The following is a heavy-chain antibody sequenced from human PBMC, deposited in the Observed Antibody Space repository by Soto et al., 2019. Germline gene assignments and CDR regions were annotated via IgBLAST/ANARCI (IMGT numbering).Heavy chain of an antibody. V-gene: IGHV3-21*01. CDR1: GFTFSSYS. Sequence: PGGSLRLSCAASGFTFSSYSMNWVRQAPGKGLEWVSSISSSSSYIYYADSVKGRFTISRDNAKNSLYLQMNSLRAEDTAVYYCASPIAAAGTGCYYWGQGTLVTVSS. J-gene: IGHJ4*02. D-gene: IGHD6-13*01. CDR3: ASPIAAAGTGCYY. CDR2: ISSSSSYI.